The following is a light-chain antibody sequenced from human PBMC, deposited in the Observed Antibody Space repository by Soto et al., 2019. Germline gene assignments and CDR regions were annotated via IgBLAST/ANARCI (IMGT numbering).Light chain of an antibody. J-gene: IGKJ1*01. CDR3: QHYSASSPWT. CDR2: RAS. V-gene: IGKV1-5*03. CDR1: QSVDNW. Sequence: DIQMTQSPSTLSASVGDRVIITCRASQSVDNWLAWFQQKPGKAPKVVIYRASGLETGVPSRFSGSGSGTEFTLTISSLHPDDFATYYCQHYSASSPWTFGQGTKVEIK.